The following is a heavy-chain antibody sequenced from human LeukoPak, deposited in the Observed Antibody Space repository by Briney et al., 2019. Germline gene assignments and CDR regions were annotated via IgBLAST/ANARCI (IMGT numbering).Heavy chain of an antibody. CDR1: GGSISSYY. J-gene: IGHJ3*02. V-gene: IGHV4-4*07. CDR2: IYTSGST. D-gene: IGHD3-10*01. CDR3: ARFYYGSGSRAAFDI. Sequence: SETLSLTCTVSGGSISSYYWSWIRQPAGKGLEWLGRIYTSGSTNYNPSLKSRVTMSVDTSKNQFSLKLSSVTATDTAVYYCARFYYGSGSRAAFDIWGQGTMVTVSS.